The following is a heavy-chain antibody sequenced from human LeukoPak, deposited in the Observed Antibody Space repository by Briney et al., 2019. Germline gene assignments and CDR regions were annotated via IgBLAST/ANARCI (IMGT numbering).Heavy chain of an antibody. V-gene: IGHV3-23*01. Sequence: GGSLRLSCAASGFTFSSYGMSWVRQAPGKGLEWVSAISGSGGSTYYAGSVKGRFTISRDNSKNTLYLQMNSLRAEDTAVYYCAKDTWSYYDSSGYYNFDYWGQGTLVTVSS. CDR2: ISGSGGST. CDR3: AKDTWSYYDSSGYYNFDY. D-gene: IGHD3-22*01. J-gene: IGHJ4*02. CDR1: GFTFSSYG.